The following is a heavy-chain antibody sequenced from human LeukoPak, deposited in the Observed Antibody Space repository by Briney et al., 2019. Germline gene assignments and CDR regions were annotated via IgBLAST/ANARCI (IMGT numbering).Heavy chain of an antibody. V-gene: IGHV3-20*01. CDR2: INWNGGST. Sequence: GGSLRLSCAASGFTFDDYGMSWVRQAPGKGLEWVSGINWNGGSTGYADSVKGRFTISRDNAKNSLYLQMNSLRAGDTALYHCARGPKYYDFWSGYPTSNWFDPWGQGTLVTVSS. J-gene: IGHJ5*02. CDR1: GFTFDDYG. CDR3: ARGPKYYDFWSGYPTSNWFDP. D-gene: IGHD3-3*01.